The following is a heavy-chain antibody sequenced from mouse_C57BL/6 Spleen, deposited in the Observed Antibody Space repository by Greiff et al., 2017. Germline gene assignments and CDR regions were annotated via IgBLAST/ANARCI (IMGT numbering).Heavy chain of an antibody. CDR2: ISGGGGNT. V-gene: IGHV5-9*01. J-gene: IGHJ2*01. CDR3: VSLMISYYFCY. D-gene: IGHD2-4*01. CDR1: GFTFSSYT. Sequence: EVMLVESGGGLVKPGGSLKLSCAASGFTFSSYTMSWVRQTPEKRLEWVATISGGGGNTYYPDSVKGRCTISRDNAKNTLYLQMSSLRSEDTALYFCVSLMISYYFCYWGQGTTRPVSS.